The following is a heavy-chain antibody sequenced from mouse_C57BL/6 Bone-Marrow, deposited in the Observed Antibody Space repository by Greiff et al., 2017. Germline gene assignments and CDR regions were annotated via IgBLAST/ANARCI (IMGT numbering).Heavy chain of an antibody. CDR1: GYTFTDYY. CDR3: AISPITTVVEGDY. V-gene: IGHV1-76*01. Sequence: QVQLKESGAELVRPGASVKLSCKASGYTFTDYYINWVKQRPGQGLEWIARIYPGSGNTYYNEKFKGKATLTAEKSSSTAYMQLSSLTSEDSAVYFCAISPITTVVEGDYWGQGTTLTVSS. CDR2: IYPGSGNT. J-gene: IGHJ2*01. D-gene: IGHD1-1*01.